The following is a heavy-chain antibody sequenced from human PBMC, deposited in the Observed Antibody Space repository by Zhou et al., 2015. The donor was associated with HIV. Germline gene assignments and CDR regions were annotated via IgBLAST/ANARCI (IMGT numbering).Heavy chain of an antibody. Sequence: QVELVQSGAEVKKPGSSVKVSCKASGGTFSSYAISWVRQAPGQGLEWMGGIIPIFGTANYAQKFQGRVTITADESTSTAYMELSSLRSEDTAVYYCARYPVSGSGHPGYMDVWGKGTTVTVSS. V-gene: IGHV1-69*12. D-gene: IGHD6-19*01. J-gene: IGHJ6*03. CDR3: ARYPVSGSGHPGYMDV. CDR2: IIPIFGTA. CDR1: GGTFSSYA.